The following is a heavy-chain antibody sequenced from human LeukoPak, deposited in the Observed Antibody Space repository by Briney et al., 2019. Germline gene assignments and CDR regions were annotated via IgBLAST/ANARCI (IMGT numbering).Heavy chain of an antibody. CDR2: IRYDGSNK. Sequence: GGSLRLSCAASGFTFSSYGMHWVRQAPGKGLEWVAFIRYDGSNKYYADSVKGRFTISRDNSKNTLYLQMNSLRAEDTAVYYCAKDPTGYYYDSSGYYGGYWGQGALVTVSS. CDR3: AKDPTGYYYDSSGYYGGY. J-gene: IGHJ4*02. D-gene: IGHD3-22*01. V-gene: IGHV3-30*02. CDR1: GFTFSSYG.